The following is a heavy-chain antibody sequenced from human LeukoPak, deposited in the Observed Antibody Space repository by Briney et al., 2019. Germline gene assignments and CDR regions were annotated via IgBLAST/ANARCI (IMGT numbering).Heavy chain of an antibody. Sequence: SGGSLRLSCAASGFTFSYAWMTWVRQAPGKGLEWVSSISSSGSYIYYADSVKGRFTISRDNAKNSLYLQMNSLRAEDTAVYYCARAPGKTGYFDYWGQGTLVTVSS. CDR3: ARAPGKTGYFDY. J-gene: IGHJ4*02. V-gene: IGHV3-21*01. CDR2: ISSSGSYI. D-gene: IGHD1-26*01. CDR1: GFTFSYAW.